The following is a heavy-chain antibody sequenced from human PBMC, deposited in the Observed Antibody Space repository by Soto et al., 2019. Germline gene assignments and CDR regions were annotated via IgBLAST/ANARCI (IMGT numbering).Heavy chain of an antibody. J-gene: IGHJ4*02. V-gene: IGHV3-48*01. CDR3: ARDSDDSSGYYLLGVYYFDY. Sequence: EVQLVESGGGLVQPGGSLRLSCAASGFTFSSYSMNWVRQAPGKGLEWVSYISSSSSTIYYEDSVKGRFTISRDNAKNSLYLQMNSLRAEDTAVYYCARDSDDSSGYYLLGVYYFDYWGQGTLVTVSS. D-gene: IGHD3-22*01. CDR2: ISSSSSTI. CDR1: GFTFSSYS.